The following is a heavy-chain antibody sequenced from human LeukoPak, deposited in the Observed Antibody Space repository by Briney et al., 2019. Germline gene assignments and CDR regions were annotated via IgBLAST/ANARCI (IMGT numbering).Heavy chain of an antibody. J-gene: IGHJ4*02. Sequence: ASVKFSCKASGYTFTGYYMHWVRQAPGQGLEWMGWINPNSGGTNYAQKFQGRVTMTRDTSISTAYMELSRLRSDDTAVYYCARGNIAARRFDYWGQGTLVTVSS. CDR1: GYTFTGYY. V-gene: IGHV1-2*02. CDR2: INPNSGGT. D-gene: IGHD6-6*01. CDR3: ARGNIAARRFDY.